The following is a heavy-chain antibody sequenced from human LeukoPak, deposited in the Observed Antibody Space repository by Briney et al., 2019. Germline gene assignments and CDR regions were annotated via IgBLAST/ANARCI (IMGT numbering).Heavy chain of an antibody. D-gene: IGHD4-17*01. CDR1: GFTFNNYG. Sequence: TGGSLRLSCAASGFTFNNYGMHWVRQAPGKGLEWVAVISYDGPNKYYADSVRGRFTISRDNSKNTLNLQMNSLRTEDTAMYFCAKDRGDYTDWFDPWGQGTLVTASS. V-gene: IGHV3-30*18. CDR2: ISYDGPNK. J-gene: IGHJ5*02. CDR3: AKDRGDYTDWFDP.